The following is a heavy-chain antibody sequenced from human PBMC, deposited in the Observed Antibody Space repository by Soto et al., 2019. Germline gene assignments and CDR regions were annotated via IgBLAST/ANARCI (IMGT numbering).Heavy chain of an antibody. V-gene: IGHV4-59*08. D-gene: IGHD3-9*01. Sequence: QVQLQESGPGLVRPSETLSLTCTVSGGSISPYYWSWVRQPPGKGLEWIAFIFYSGSTNYNPSLKRRATISVDTSTNQFSLTLTSVTAADTAVYYCARHSSQNFDWLEYWGQGTLVTVSS. CDR2: IFYSGST. CDR1: GGSISPYY. CDR3: ARHSSQNFDWLEY. J-gene: IGHJ4*02.